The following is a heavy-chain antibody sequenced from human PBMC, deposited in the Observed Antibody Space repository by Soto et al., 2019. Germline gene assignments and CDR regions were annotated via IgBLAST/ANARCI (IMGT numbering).Heavy chain of an antibody. V-gene: IGHV4-59*08. CDR2: IYYSGST. Sequence: SETLSLTCTVSGGSISSYYWSWIRQPPGKGLEWIGYIYYSGSTNYNPSLKSRVTISVDTSKNQFSLKLSSVTATDTAVYYCARHGLNYDILTGYYSDDWFDPWGQGTLVTVSS. J-gene: IGHJ5*02. D-gene: IGHD3-9*01. CDR3: ARHGLNYDILTGYYSDDWFDP. CDR1: GGSISSYY.